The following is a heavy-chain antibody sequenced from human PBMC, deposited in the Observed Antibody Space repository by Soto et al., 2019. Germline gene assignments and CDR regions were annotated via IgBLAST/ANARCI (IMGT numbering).Heavy chain of an antibody. V-gene: IGHV4-4*02. CDR2: IYHSGST. D-gene: IGHD3-22*01. CDR1: GGSISSSNW. J-gene: IGHJ6*02. Sequence: SETLSLTCAVSGGSISSSNWWSWVRQPPGKGLEWIGEIYHSGSTNYNPSLKSRVTISVDKSKNQFSLKLSSVTAADTAVYYCAREPVIVVVITTPSIYYHYGMDVWGQGTTVTVSS. CDR3: AREPVIVVVITTPSIYYHYGMDV.